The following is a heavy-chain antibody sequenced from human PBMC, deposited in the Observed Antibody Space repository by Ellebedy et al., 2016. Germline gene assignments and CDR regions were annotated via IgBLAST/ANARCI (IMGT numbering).Heavy chain of an antibody. V-gene: IGHV3-23*01. CDR1: GFTISIYA. CDR3: ARDRGGTAMVPWYYYGMDV. CDR2: ISGSGGST. J-gene: IGHJ6*02. Sequence: GESLKISCAASGFTISIYAMSWVRQAPGKGLEWVSGISGSGGSTYYADSVKGRFTTSRDNSKNTLYLQMNSLRAEDTAVYNCARDRGGTAMVPWYYYGMDVWGQGTTVTVSS. D-gene: IGHD5-18*01.